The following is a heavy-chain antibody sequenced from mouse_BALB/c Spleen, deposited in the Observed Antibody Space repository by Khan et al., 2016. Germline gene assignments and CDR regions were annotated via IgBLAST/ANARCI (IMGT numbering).Heavy chain of an antibody. D-gene: IGHD3-3*01. CDR1: GYTFTRYW. Sequence: QVQLQPSGAELVKPGASVKLSCKTSGYTFTRYWIQWVKQRPGQGLGWIGEIFPGTGTTYYNEKFKGKATLTIDTSSSTAYMQLSSLTSEDSAVYVCARARKTPWCAYGGQGTLVTVSA. J-gene: IGHJ3*01. CDR3: ARARKTPWCAY. CDR2: IFPGTGTT. V-gene: IGHV1S132*01.